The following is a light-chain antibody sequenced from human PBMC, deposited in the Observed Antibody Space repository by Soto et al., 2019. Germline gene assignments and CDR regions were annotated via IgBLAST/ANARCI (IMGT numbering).Light chain of an antibody. CDR1: SSDVASYTF. J-gene: IGLJ2*01. CDR2: EGS. Sequence: QSALTQPASVSGSPGQSITISCTGTSSDVASYTFVSWYQQHPGKAPKLMIYEGSKRPSGVSNRFSGSKSGNTASLTISGLQAEDEADYYCCSYAGSSTVVFGGGTKLTVL. CDR3: CSYAGSSTVV. V-gene: IGLV2-23*01.